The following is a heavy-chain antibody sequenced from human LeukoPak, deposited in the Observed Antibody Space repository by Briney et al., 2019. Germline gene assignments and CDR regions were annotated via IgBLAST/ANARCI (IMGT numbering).Heavy chain of an antibody. D-gene: IGHD4-11*01. V-gene: IGHV1-18*01. CDR2: ISAYNGNT. Sequence: ASVKVSCKASGYTFTSYGISWVRQAPGQGLEWMGWISAYNGNTNYAQKLQGRVTMTTDTSTSTAYMELRSLRSDDTAVYYCARAVGITVTPLYYFDYWGQGTLVTVSS. CDR3: ARAVGITVTPLYYFDY. J-gene: IGHJ4*02. CDR1: GYTFTSYG.